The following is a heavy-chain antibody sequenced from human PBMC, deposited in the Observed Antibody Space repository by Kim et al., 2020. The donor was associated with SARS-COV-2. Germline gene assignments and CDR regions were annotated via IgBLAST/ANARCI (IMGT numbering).Heavy chain of an antibody. CDR1: GFTFSSYG. CDR3: ARDPGERSIAVFQH. Sequence: GGSLRLSCAASGFTFSSYGMHWVRQAPGKGLEWVAVIWYDGSNKYYADSVKGRFTISRDNSKNTLYLQMNSLRAEDTAVYYCARDPGERSIAVFQHWGQGTLVTVSS. CDR2: IWYDGSNK. D-gene: IGHD6-6*01. V-gene: IGHV3-33*01. J-gene: IGHJ1*01.